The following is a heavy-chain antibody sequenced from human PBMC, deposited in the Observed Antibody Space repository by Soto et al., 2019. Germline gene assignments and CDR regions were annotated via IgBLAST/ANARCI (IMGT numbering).Heavy chain of an antibody. J-gene: IGHJ4*02. CDR2: IVVGSGNT. D-gene: IGHD1-26*01. V-gene: IGHV1-58*01. CDR1: GFTFTSSA. CDR3: AALPLVGATPKPKMYYFDY. Sequence: QMQLVQSGPEVKKPGTSVKVSCKASGFTFTSSAVQWVRQARGQRLEWIGWIVVGSGNTNYAQKFQERVTITRDMSTSTAYVELSSLRSEDTAVYYCAALPLVGATPKPKMYYFDYWGQGTLVTVSS.